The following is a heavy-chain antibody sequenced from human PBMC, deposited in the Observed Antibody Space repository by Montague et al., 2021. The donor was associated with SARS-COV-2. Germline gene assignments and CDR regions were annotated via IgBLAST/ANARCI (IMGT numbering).Heavy chain of an antibody. CDR2: MKYDGSEK. J-gene: IGHJ4*02. CDR3: AREPNSSGGNRGCF. Sequence: SLRLSCAASGFAFSSSWMSWVRQSPGKGLEWVALMKYDGSEKYYVDSVKGRFTISRDNARSSVFLQMNSLRAEDTAVYFCAREPNSSGGNRGCFWGRGTLVSVSS. V-gene: IGHV3-7*01. CDR1: GFAFSSSW. D-gene: IGHD6-19*01.